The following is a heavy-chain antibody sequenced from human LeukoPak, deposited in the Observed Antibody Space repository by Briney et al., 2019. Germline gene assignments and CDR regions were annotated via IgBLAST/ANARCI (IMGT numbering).Heavy chain of an antibody. Sequence: SGTLSLTCTVSGGSISSYYWSWIRQPPGKRLEWIGYIYYSGSTNYNPSLKSRVTISVDTSKNQFSLNLSSVTAADTAVYYCVSRRTTALSLFDYWGQGTLVTVSS. CDR3: VSRRTTALSLFDY. D-gene: IGHD1-14*01. V-gene: IGHV4-59*08. CDR1: GGSISSYY. J-gene: IGHJ4*02. CDR2: IYYSGST.